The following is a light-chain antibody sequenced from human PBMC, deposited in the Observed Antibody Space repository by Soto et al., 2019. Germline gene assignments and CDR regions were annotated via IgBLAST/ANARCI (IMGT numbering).Light chain of an antibody. Sequence: QSALTQPPSVSGAPGQRVTISYTGSNSNIGAGYDVHWYQQLPRIAPKLLIYGNNIRPSGVPDRFSGSKFATSAYLTISGLQAEDEAEYYCQSQDGSLSVSVFGGGTKLTVL. CDR2: GNN. J-gene: IGLJ3*02. CDR3: QSQDGSLSVSV. CDR1: NSNIGAGYD. V-gene: IGLV1-40*01.